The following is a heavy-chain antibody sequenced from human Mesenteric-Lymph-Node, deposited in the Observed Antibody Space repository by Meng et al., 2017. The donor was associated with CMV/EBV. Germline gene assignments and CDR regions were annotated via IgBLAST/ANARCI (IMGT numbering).Heavy chain of an antibody. J-gene: IGHJ3*02. CDR3: AGDRWLGELSNNEDAFDI. D-gene: IGHD3-10*01. V-gene: IGHV3-7*01. CDR1: GFTFSNAW. CDR2: IKQDGSEK. Sequence: GESLKISCAASGFTFSNAWMSWVRQAPGKGLEWVANIKQDGSEKYSVDSGRFSISRDNAKNSLYLQMNSLRVEDTALYFCAGDRWLGELSNNEDAFDIWGQGIMVTVSS.